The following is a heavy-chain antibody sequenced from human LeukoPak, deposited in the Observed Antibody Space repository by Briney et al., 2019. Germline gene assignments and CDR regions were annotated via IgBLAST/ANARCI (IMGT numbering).Heavy chain of an antibody. Sequence: GGSLRLSCVASGFTFSSYSMNWVRQAPGKGLEWVSSISSSSSYIYYADSVKGRFTISRDNAKNSLYLQMNSLRAEDTAVYYCARGPNYDSSGYNSYWGQGTLVTVSS. D-gene: IGHD3-22*01. J-gene: IGHJ4*02. CDR1: GFTFSSYS. V-gene: IGHV3-21*01. CDR2: ISSSSSYI. CDR3: ARGPNYDSSGYNSY.